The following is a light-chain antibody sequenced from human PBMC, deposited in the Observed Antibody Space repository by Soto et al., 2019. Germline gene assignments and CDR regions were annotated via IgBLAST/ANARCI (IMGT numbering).Light chain of an antibody. V-gene: IGLV2-8*01. CDR2: EVN. CDR3: ASYAGNSRYV. J-gene: IGLJ1*01. CDR1: SSDVGDYDY. Sequence: QSVLTQPPSASGSPGQSVTISCTGVSSDVGDYDYVLWYQQYPVKAPKVIIFEVNKRPSGVPDRVSGSKSGNTASLTVSGLQAEDEAVYYCASYAGNSRYVFGTGTKVTVL.